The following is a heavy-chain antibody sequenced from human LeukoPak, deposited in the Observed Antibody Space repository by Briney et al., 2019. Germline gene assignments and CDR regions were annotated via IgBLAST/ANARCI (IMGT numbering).Heavy chain of an antibody. CDR2: IWYDGSNK. V-gene: IGHV3-33*01. Sequence: PGGSLRLSCAASGFTFSSYGMHWVRQAPGKGLEWVAVIWYDGSNKYYADSVKGRFTISRDNSKNTLYLQMNSLRAEDTAVYYCARAQGLSSSWYLNWFDPWGQGTLVTVPS. CDR3: ARAQGLSSSWYLNWFDP. J-gene: IGHJ5*02. CDR1: GFTFSSYG. D-gene: IGHD6-13*01.